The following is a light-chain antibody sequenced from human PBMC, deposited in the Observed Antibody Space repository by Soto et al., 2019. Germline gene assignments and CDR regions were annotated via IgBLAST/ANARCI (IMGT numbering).Light chain of an antibody. CDR1: STDIGGYKY. CDR2: DVT. J-gene: IGLJ2*01. CDR3: SSCTGSSTHVT. Sequence: QSVLTQPASVSGSPGQSITISCTGTSTDIGGYKYVSWYQQHPGKAPKLMIYDVTARPSGVSNRFSGSKSGNTASLTISGLQPEDEADYYCSSCTGSSTHVTFGGGTKLTVL. V-gene: IGLV2-14*03.